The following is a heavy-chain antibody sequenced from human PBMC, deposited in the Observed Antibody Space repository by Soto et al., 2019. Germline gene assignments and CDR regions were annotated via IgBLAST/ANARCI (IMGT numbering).Heavy chain of an antibody. V-gene: IGHV4-59*01. D-gene: IGHD1-26*01. CDR1: GGSISNYY. Sequence: QVQLQESGPGLVKPSETLSLTCTVSGGSISNYYWSWIRQPPGKALEWVGHIYYSGSTNYNPSLTSRVTISLDTSKNQFSLKLTCVTAADTAVYYCARGRAFDPWGQGTLVTVSS. J-gene: IGHJ5*02. CDR2: IYYSGST. CDR3: ARGRAFDP.